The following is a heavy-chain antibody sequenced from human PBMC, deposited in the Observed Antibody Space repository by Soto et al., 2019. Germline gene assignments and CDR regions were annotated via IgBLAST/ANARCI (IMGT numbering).Heavy chain of an antibody. Sequence: SETLSLTCTISVGSISSGDYYWSWIRQPPGKGLEWIGYIYYSGSTYYNPSLKSRVTISVDTSKNQFSLKLSSVTAADTAVYYCAKVPWIQPWFFDPWGQGTLVTVSS. J-gene: IGHJ5*02. CDR1: VGSISSGDYY. D-gene: IGHD5-18*01. V-gene: IGHV4-30-4*01. CDR3: AKVPWIQPWFFDP. CDR2: IYYSGST.